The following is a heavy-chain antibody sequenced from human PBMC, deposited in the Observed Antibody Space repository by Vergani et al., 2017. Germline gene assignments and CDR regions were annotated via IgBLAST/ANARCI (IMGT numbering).Heavy chain of an antibody. CDR1: GYTFNGYY. CDR2: INPNSGGT. V-gene: IGHV1-2*02. Sequence: QVQLVQSGAEVKKPGASVEVSCKASGYTFNGYYMHWVRQAPGQGLEWMGWINPNSGGTNYAQKFQGRVTMTRDTSISTAYMELSRLRSDDTAVYYCARELPRRPXGSGSYYKGGRFDPWGQGTLVTVSS. D-gene: IGHD3-10*01. J-gene: IGHJ5*02. CDR3: ARELPRRPXGSGSYYKGGRFDP.